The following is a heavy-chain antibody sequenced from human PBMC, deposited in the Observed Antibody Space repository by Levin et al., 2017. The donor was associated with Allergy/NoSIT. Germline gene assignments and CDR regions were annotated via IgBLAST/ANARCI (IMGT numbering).Heavy chain of an antibody. CDR2: FINALDAA. J-gene: IGHJ6*02. Sequence: PGESLKISCKASGGSFRNLAISWVRQAPGQGLHWMGGFINALDAANYAQDFQDRVTITADEATTTAYLELTRLTSDDTAIYYCVCGEVPAEDPYYYYGVDVWGQGTKVTVSS. V-gene: IGHV1-69*01. D-gene: IGHD2-21*01. CDR1: GGSFRNLA. CDR3: VCGEVPAEDPYYYYGVDV.